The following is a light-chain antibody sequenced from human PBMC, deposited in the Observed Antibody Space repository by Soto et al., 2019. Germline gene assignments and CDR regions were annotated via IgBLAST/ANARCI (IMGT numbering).Light chain of an antibody. Sequence: DIQMTQSPSTLSASVGDRVTITCRASQSISSWLAWYQQKPGKAPKLLIYKASSLESGVPSRFSGSGSGTECTLTISSLQPDDFATYYCQQYNSYLMYTFGQGTKLEIK. CDR3: QQYNSYLMYT. CDR1: QSISSW. V-gene: IGKV1-5*03. J-gene: IGKJ2*01. CDR2: KAS.